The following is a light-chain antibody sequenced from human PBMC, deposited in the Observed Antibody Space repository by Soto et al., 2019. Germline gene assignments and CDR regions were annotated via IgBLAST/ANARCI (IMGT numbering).Light chain of an antibody. CDR2: QAS. CDR3: QQCYSYST. J-gene: IGKJ5*01. V-gene: IGKV1-5*03. CDR1: QSIGRW. Sequence: DIQMTQSPSTLSASVGDRVTITCRASQSIGRWLAWYQQKPGEAPKLLVSQASNLESGVPSRFSGSGSGTEFTLTINSLQPDDFATYYCQQCYSYSTFGQGTRLE.